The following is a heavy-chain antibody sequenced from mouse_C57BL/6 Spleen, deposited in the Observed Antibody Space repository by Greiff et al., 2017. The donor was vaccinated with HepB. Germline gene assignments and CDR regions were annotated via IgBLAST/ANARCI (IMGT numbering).Heavy chain of an antibody. CDR3: AIYDYDGYYYAMDY. D-gene: IGHD2-4*01. CDR2: IDPSDSYT. V-gene: IGHV1-69*01. Sequence: QVQLKQPGAELVMPGASVKLSCKASGYTFTSYWMHWVKQRPGQGLEWIGEIDPSDSYTNYNQKFKGKSTLTVDKSSSTAYMQLSSLTSEDSAVYYCAIYDYDGYYYAMDYWGQGTSVTVSS. CDR1: GYTFTSYW. J-gene: IGHJ4*01.